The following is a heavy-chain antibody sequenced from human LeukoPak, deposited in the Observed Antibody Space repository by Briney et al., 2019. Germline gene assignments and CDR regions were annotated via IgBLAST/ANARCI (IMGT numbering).Heavy chain of an antibody. CDR1: GYTFTNYG. CDR3: ARDRGDCTSCYYY. D-gene: IGHD2-2*01. Sequence: ASVKVSCKASGYTFTNYGISWVRQPPGQGLEGRRWISTYNDKIHYAQRLQGRVTMTTDTSTSTAYMELKSLRSDDTAVYYCARDRGDCTSCYYYWGQGTLVTVSS. V-gene: IGHV1-18*01. J-gene: IGHJ4*02. CDR2: ISTYNDKI.